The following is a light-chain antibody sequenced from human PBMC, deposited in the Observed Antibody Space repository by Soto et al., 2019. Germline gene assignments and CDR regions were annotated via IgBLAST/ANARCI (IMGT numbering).Light chain of an antibody. V-gene: IGKV3-20*01. Sequence: EFELTQSPGTLSLSPVERATLSCRASQSIITLAWYKQKPGRAPRLLIFGVSRRATGIPDRFSGSGSGTDFTLTINRLEPEDFAVYYCQEYGRLPLTFGGGTKVDIK. CDR3: QEYGRLPLT. CDR2: GVS. J-gene: IGKJ4*01. CDR1: QSIIT.